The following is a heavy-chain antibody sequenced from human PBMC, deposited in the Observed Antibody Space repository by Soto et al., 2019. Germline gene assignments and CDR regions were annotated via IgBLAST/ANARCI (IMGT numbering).Heavy chain of an antibody. CDR2: IIPIFGKA. Sequence: ASVKVSCKASGGTFSSYAISWVRQAPGQGLEWMGGIIPIFGKANYAQKFQGRVTMTEDSSTGTAYMELTNLTSADTAIYFCTSLNPYFDFWGQGTPVTVSS. CDR1: GGTFSSYA. CDR3: TSLNPYFDF. V-gene: IGHV1-69*13. J-gene: IGHJ4*02.